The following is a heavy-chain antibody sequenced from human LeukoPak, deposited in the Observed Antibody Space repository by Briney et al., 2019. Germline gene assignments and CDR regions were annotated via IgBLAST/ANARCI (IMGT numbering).Heavy chain of an antibody. CDR3: ARARGHDYGDYPN. J-gene: IGHJ4*02. CDR1: GFTFSSYS. CDR2: ISSSSSYI. V-gene: IGHV3-21*01. Sequence: GGSLRLSCAASGFTFSSYSMNWVRQAPGKGLEWVSSISSSSSYIYYADSVKGRFTISRDNAKNSLYPQMNSLRAEDTAVYYCARARGHDYGDYPNWGQGTLVTVSS. D-gene: IGHD4-17*01.